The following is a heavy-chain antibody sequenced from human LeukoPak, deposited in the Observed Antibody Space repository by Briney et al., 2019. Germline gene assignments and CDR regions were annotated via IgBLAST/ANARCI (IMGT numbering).Heavy chain of an antibody. CDR3: ARDLDYYATDY. CDR1: GFTFSNYW. Sequence: PGGSLRLSCAASGFTFSNYWMSWVRQAPGQGLEWVANIGKDGSGNHYADSVKGRFTISRDNAKNSLYLQMNSLRADDTAVYYCARDLDYYATDYWGQGTLVTVSS. D-gene: IGHD3/OR15-3a*01. V-gene: IGHV3-7*01. CDR2: IGKDGSGN. J-gene: IGHJ4*02.